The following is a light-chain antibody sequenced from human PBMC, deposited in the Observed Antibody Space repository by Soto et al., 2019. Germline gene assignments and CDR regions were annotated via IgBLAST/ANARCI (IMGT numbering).Light chain of an antibody. Sequence: DIPMTQSPSTLSASVGDRVTITCRASQSISSWLAWYQQKPGKAPKLLIYDASSLESGVPSRFSGSGSGTEFTLTISSLQPDDFATYYCQQYNSYSPLETFGPGTKVDIK. CDR1: QSISSW. CDR2: DAS. J-gene: IGKJ3*01. V-gene: IGKV1-5*01. CDR3: QQYNSYSPLET.